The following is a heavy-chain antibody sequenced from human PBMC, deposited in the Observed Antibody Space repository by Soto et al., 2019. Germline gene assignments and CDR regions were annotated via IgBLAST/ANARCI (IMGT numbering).Heavy chain of an antibody. CDR3: ASDRLKEGSYPTG. V-gene: IGHV1-69*02. J-gene: IGHJ4*02. Sequence: QVQLVQSGAEVKKPGSSVKVSCKASGGTFSSYTISWVRQAPGQGLEWMGRIIPILGIANYAQKFQGRVTITADKSTSTAYMELSSLSSEDTAVYYCASDRLKEGSYPTGWGQGTLVTVSS. D-gene: IGHD3-16*02. CDR1: GGTFSSYT. CDR2: IIPILGIA.